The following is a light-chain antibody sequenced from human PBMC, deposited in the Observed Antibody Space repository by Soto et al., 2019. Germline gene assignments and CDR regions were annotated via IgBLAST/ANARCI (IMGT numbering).Light chain of an antibody. CDR1: SSDIVGYNY. CDR3: CSYAGSNTWV. V-gene: IGLV2-14*01. CDR2: EVS. J-gene: IGLJ3*02. Sequence: QSALTQPASVSASPGQSITISCTGASSDIVGYNYVSWYQQYPGRAPTLIIYEVSHRPSGVSHRFSGSKSGNTASLTISGVQAEDESDYFCCSYAGSNTWVFGGGTKLTVL.